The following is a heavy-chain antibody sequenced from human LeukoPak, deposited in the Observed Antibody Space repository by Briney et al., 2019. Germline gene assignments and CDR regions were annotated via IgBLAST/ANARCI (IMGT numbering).Heavy chain of an antibody. D-gene: IGHD3-22*01. V-gene: IGHV3-53*01. Sequence: GGSLRLSCAASGFTVSSNYMSWVRQAPAKGLEWVSVIYSGGSTYYADSVKGRFTISRDNSKNTLYLQMNSLRAEDTAVYYCATGFNYYDSSGLHDYWGQGTLVTVSS. CDR1: GFTVSSNY. J-gene: IGHJ4*02. CDR3: ATGFNYYDSSGLHDY. CDR2: IYSGGST.